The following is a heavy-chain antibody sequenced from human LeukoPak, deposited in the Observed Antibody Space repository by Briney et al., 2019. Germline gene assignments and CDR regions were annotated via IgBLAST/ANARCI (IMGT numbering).Heavy chain of an antibody. CDR1: GFTFSSYA. V-gene: IGHV3-23*01. CDR3: ANGGTLYYFDY. D-gene: IGHD1-26*01. Sequence: GGSLRLSCAASGFTFSSYAMNWVRQAPGKGLEWISAITGNGGNTYYADSVKGRFTISRDNSKNTLYLQMNSLRAEDTAVYYCANGGTLYYFDYWGQGTLVTVSS. CDR2: ITGNGGNT. J-gene: IGHJ4*02.